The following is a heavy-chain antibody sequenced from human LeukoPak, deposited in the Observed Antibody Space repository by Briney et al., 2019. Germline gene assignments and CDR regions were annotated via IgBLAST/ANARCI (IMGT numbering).Heavy chain of an antibody. CDR3: ARGGVAAAGDDAFDI. D-gene: IGHD6-13*01. J-gene: IGHJ3*02. V-gene: IGHV1-69*01. CDR1: GGTFSSYA. CDR2: IIPIFGTA. Sequence: SVKVSCKASGGTFSSYAISWVRQAPGQGLERMGGIIPIFGTANYAQKFQGRVTITADESTSTAYMELSSLRSEDTAVYYCARGGVAAAGDDAFDIWGQGTMVTVSS.